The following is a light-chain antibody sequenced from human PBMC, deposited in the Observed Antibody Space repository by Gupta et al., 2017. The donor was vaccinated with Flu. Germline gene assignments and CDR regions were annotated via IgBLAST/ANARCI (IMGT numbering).Light chain of an antibody. CDR1: QDISND. J-gene: IGKJ5*01. V-gene: IGKV1-33*01. CDR3: QQYDNFPIT. CDR2: DAS. Sequence: DIPITQSPSSLSASVGDRVTITCRASQDISNDLNWYQQKPGKAPKLLIYDASNLETGVPSRFSGSGSGTDFTLTISSLQPEDIATYYCQQYDNFPITFGQGTRLEIK.